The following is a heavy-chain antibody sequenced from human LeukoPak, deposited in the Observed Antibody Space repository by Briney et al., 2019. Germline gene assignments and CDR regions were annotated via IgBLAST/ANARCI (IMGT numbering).Heavy chain of an antibody. CDR2: ISYDGSNK. V-gene: IGHV3-30-3*01. J-gene: IGHJ6*02. CDR1: GLTFTSYA. Sequence: GRSLRLSCAASGLTFTSYAMHWVRQAPGKGLEWVAVISYDGSNKYYVESVKGRFTISRDNSKNTLYLQMNSLRTEDTAVYYCARGLSGNYYYYYAMDVWGQGTTVTVSS. CDR3: ARGLSGNYYYYYAMDV. D-gene: IGHD6-19*01.